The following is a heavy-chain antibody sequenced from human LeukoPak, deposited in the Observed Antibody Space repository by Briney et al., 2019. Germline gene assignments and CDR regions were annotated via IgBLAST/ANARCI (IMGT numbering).Heavy chain of an antibody. V-gene: IGHV4-59*08. CDR2: FYYSGST. CDR1: GVPLSNYY. Sequence: SETLSLTCTVSGVPLSNYYWSWIRQPPGKGLEWIGYFYYSGSTNYNPSLKSRVTISLDTSKNQFSLKLSSVTAADTAVYYCARSRSSSWYWFDPWGQGTLVTVSS. J-gene: IGHJ5*02. D-gene: IGHD6-13*01. CDR3: ARSRSSSWYWFDP.